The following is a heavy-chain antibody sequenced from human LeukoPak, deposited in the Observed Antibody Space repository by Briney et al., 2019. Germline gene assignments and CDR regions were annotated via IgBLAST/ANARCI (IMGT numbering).Heavy chain of an antibody. D-gene: IGHD3-3*01. CDR1: GFTFNTYA. J-gene: IGHJ4*02. CDR3: AKEEWLLAVYFDY. Sequence: GGSLRLSCAASGFTFNTYAMSWVRQAPGKGLQWVSAITNNGGVTYYADSVRGRFTISRDNSKNMLYLQMNSLRAEDTAVYYCAKEEWLLAVYFDYWGQGTLVTVSS. V-gene: IGHV3-23*01. CDR2: ITNNGGVT.